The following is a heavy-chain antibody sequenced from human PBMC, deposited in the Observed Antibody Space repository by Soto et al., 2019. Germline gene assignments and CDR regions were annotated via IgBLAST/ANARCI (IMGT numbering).Heavy chain of an antibody. Sequence: PSETLSLTCTVSGGSISSYYWSWIRQPPGKGLEWIGYIYYSGSTNYNPSLKSRVTISVDTSKNQFSLKLSSVTAADTAVYYCARHVSEWELLWFDPWGQGTLVTVSS. D-gene: IGHD1-26*01. CDR3: ARHVSEWELLWFDP. J-gene: IGHJ5*02. CDR2: IYYSGST. CDR1: GGSISSYY. V-gene: IGHV4-59*08.